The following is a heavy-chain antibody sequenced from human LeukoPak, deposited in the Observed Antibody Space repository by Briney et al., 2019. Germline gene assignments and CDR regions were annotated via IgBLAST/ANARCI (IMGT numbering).Heavy chain of an antibody. D-gene: IGHD3-22*01. CDR2: IRYDGSNK. Sequence: GGSLRLSCAASGFTFSSYSMNWVRQAPGKGLEWVAFIRYDGSNKYYADSVKGRFTISRDNSKNTLYLQMNSLRAGDTAVYYCAKDSSGYYPTYFDYWGQGTLVTVSS. J-gene: IGHJ4*02. CDR1: GFTFSSYS. V-gene: IGHV3-30*02. CDR3: AKDSSGYYPTYFDY.